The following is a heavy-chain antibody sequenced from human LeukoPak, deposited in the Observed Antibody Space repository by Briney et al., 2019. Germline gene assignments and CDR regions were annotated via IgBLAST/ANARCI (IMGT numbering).Heavy chain of an antibody. Sequence: GRSLRLSCAASGFTFSSYAMHWVRQAPGKRLEWVAVISYDGSNKYYADSVKGRFTISRDNSKNTLYLQMNSLRAEDTAVYYCARDSSPWGVPAATNTGYYYYGMDVWGQGTTVTVSS. V-gene: IGHV3-30*04. CDR2: ISYDGSNK. J-gene: IGHJ6*02. CDR3: ARDSSPWGVPAATNTGYYYYGMDV. CDR1: GFTFSSYA. D-gene: IGHD2-2*01.